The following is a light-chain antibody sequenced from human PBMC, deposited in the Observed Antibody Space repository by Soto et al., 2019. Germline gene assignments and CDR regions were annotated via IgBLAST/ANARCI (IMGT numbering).Light chain of an antibody. V-gene: IGLV1-40*01. CDR1: SSNIGTKFD. Sequence: QSVLTQPPSVSGAPGQRVTISCTGSSSNIGTKFDVHWYQQLPGAAPKLLIYANSNRPSGVPDRFSGSKSGTSASLAITGLQAEDEADYYCQSYDSSLSALVFGGGTKLTVL. CDR2: ANS. CDR3: QSYDSSLSALV. J-gene: IGLJ2*01.